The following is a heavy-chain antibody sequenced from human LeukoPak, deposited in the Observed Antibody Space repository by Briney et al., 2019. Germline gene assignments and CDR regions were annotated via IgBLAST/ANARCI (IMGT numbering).Heavy chain of an antibody. CDR3: ARVLFNSGYDY. J-gene: IGHJ4*02. CDR1: GSTFTGAY. Sequence: ASVKVSCKTSGSTFTGAYMHWVRQAPGQGLEWMGWINPNSGETKFAQRFQGRVTLIRDTAISTVYMDLGGLRSDDTAVYYCARVLFNSGYDYWGQGSLVTVSS. V-gene: IGHV1-2*02. D-gene: IGHD3-9*01. CDR2: INPNSGET.